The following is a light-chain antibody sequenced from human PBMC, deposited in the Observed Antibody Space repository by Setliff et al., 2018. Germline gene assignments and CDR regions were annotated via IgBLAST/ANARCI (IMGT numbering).Light chain of an antibody. V-gene: IGLV1-47*01. Sequence: QSALTQSPSASASPGQRVTMSCSGSSSNTGKNYVYWYQQFPGTAPKLLIYNNNQRPSGVPDRFSGSKSGTSASLVISGLRSDDEADYYCAAWDDSLRGYVFGSGTKVTVL. CDR2: NNN. J-gene: IGLJ1*01. CDR1: SSNTGKNY. CDR3: AAWDDSLRGYV.